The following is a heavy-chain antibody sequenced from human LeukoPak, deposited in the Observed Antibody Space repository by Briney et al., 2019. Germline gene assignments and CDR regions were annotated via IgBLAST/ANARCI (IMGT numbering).Heavy chain of an antibody. CDR3: ARGCRFHGGNSEAFDI. CDR2: MNSNSGNT. J-gene: IGHJ3*02. CDR1: GYTFTSYD. Sequence: GASVKVSCKASGYTFTSYDINWVRQATGQGLEWMGWMNSNSGNTGYAQKFQGRVTMTRNTSISTAYMELSSLRSEDTAVYYRARGCRFHGGNSEAFDIWGQGTMVTVSS. D-gene: IGHD4-23*01. V-gene: IGHV1-8*01.